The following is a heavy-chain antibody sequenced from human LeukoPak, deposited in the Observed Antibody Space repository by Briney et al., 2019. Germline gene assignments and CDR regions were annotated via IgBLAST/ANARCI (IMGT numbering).Heavy chain of an antibody. CDR2: INPNSGGT. D-gene: IGHD4-23*01. CDR1: GYTFTGYH. V-gene: IGHV1-2*02. CDR3: ARVGPSGNDPQMDY. J-gene: IGHJ4*02. Sequence: GASVKVSCKASGYTFTGYHLHWVRQAPGQGLEWMGWINPNSGGTNYAQKFQGRVTMTRDTSISTAYMELSRLRSDDTAVYYCARVGPSGNDPQMDYWGQGTLVTVSS.